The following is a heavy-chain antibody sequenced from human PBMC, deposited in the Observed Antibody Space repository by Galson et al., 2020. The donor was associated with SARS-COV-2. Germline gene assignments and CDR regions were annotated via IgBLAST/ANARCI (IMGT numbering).Heavy chain of an antibody. J-gene: IGHJ4*02. D-gene: IGHD6-19*01. V-gene: IGHV5-10-1*01. CDR3: ARFNYPVAAIDY. CDR1: GYSFTSYW. CDR2: IDPSDSYT. Sequence: HGESLKISCKGSGYSFTSYWISWVRQMPGKGLEWMGRIDPSDSYTNYSPSFQGHVTISGDKSISTAYLQWSSLKASDTAMYYCARFNYPVAAIDYWGQGTLVTVSS.